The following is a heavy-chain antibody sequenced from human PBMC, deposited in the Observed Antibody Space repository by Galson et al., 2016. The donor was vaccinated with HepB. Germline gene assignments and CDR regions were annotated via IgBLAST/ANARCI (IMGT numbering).Heavy chain of an antibody. CDR2: IYHSGTT. J-gene: IGHJ5*02. V-gene: IGHV4-4*02. CDR3: ARNSGGSYLGWFDP. D-gene: IGHD1-26*01. CDR1: GGSISSSNW. Sequence: ETLSLTCAVSGGSISSSNWWTWVRQPPGKGLEWIGEIYHSGTTHYNPSLESRVTISVDKSKDQFSLKLNSVTAADTAVYYCARNSGGSYLGWFDPWGQGTLVTVSS.